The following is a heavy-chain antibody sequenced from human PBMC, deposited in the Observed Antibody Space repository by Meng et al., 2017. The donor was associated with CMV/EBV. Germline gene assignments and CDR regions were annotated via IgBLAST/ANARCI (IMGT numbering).Heavy chain of an antibody. CDR2: ISSSSSYI. CDR1: GFTFSSYS. CDR3: VKEGGVAAAGKGWFDH. J-gene: IGHJ5*02. V-gene: IGHV3-21*06. D-gene: IGHD6-13*01. Sequence: GESLKISCAASGFTFSSYSMNWVRQAPGKGLEWVSSISSSSSYIYYADSVKGRFSISRDNLKNTLYLQMNSLRPEDTAVYYCVKEGGVAAAGKGWFDHWGQGALVTVSS.